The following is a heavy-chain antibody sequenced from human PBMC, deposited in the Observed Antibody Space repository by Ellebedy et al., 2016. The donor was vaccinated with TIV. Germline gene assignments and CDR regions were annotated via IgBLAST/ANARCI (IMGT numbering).Heavy chain of an antibody. CDR3: AKDRRYYDSSGYYVY. J-gene: IGHJ4*02. CDR1: GFTFSNYA. V-gene: IGHV3-23*01. CDR2: ISGSGGST. D-gene: IGHD3-22*01. Sequence: GGSLRLSXAASGFTFSNYAMNWVRQAPGKGLGWVSGISGSGGSTYYADSVKGRFTISRDNSKNTLYLQMNSLRAEDTAVYYCAKDRRYYDSSGYYVYWGQGTLVTVSS.